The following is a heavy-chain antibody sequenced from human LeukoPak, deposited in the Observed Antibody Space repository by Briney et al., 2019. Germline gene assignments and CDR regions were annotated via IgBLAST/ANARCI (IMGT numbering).Heavy chain of an antibody. D-gene: IGHD3-22*01. J-gene: IGHJ4*02. Sequence: SETLSLTCTVSGGSITSNYHYWGWIRQPPGKGLEWMGNIYHGGPTYYSPSLQSRITISVDTSKNQFYVKLRSVTAADTAVYYCARLLGSSYYFFDSWGQGTPVTVSS. CDR2: IYHGGPT. CDR3: ARLLGSSYYFFDS. V-gene: IGHV4-39*01. CDR1: GGSITSNYHY.